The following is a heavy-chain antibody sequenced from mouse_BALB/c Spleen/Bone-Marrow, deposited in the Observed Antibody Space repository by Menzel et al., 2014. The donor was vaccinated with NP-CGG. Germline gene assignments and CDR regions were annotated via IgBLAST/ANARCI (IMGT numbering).Heavy chain of an antibody. D-gene: IGHD2-14*01. V-gene: IGHV1-15*01. J-gene: IGHJ2*01. CDR2: IDPETTGT. CDR1: GYTFTDYE. CDR3: TRREAYYWYDGDFDY. Sequence: VQLQQSGAELVRPGASVTLSCKASGYTFTDYEMHWVKQTPVHGLEWIGAIDPETTGTACNQKFKGKATLIADKSSSTAYMELRSLTSEDSAVYYCTRREAYYWYDGDFDYWGQGTTLTVSS.